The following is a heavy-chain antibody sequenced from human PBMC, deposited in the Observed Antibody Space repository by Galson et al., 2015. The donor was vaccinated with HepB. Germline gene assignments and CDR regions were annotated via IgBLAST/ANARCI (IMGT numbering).Heavy chain of an antibody. CDR2: IWYDGSNK. CDR3: ARDEYGSGSLGVDV. Sequence: SLRLSCAASGFTFSSYGMHWVRQAPGKGLEWVAVIWYDGSNKYYADSVKGRFTISRDNSKNTLYLQMNSLRAEDTAVYYCARDEYGSGSLGVDVWGKGTTVTVSS. V-gene: IGHV3-33*01. D-gene: IGHD3-10*01. CDR1: GFTFSSYG. J-gene: IGHJ6*04.